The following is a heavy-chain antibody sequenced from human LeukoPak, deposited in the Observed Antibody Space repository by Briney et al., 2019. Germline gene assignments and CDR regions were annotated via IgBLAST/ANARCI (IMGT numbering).Heavy chain of an antibody. CDR3: GRGILPSYAFDI. D-gene: IGHD2/OR15-2a*01. CDR1: GFTVSSNF. Sequence: PSGGSLRLSCAASGFTVSSNFMSWVRQAPGKGLEWVSAIYSGGSTYYADSVKGRFTISRDISKNTLFFEMNSLRAEDTAVYYCGRGILPSYAFDIWGQGTMVTVSS. V-gene: IGHV3-66*01. J-gene: IGHJ3*02. CDR2: IYSGGST.